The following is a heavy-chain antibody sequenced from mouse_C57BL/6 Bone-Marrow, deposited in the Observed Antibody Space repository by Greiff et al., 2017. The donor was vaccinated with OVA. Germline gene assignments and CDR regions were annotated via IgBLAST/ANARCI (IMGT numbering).Heavy chain of an antibody. CDR2: IDPETGGT. CDR1: GYTFTDYE. Sequence: QVQLQQSGAELVRPGASVTLSCKASGYTFTDYEMHWVKQTPVHGLEWIGAIDPETGGTSYNQKFKGKAILTADKSSSTAYMELRSMTSEDSAVYYCTRNYYCSSYDYAMDYWGQGTSVTVSS. CDR3: TRNYYCSSYDYAMDY. V-gene: IGHV1-15*01. J-gene: IGHJ4*01. D-gene: IGHD1-1*01.